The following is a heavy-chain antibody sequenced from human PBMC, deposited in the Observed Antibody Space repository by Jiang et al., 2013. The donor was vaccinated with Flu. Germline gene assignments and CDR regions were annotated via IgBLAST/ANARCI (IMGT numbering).Heavy chain of an antibody. Sequence: SETLSLTCTVSGGSVSSGSYYWSWIRQPPGKGLEWIGYIYYSGSTNYNPSLKSRVTISVDTSKNQFSLKLSSVTAADTAVYYCARGRAMVRDYYGMDVWGQGTTVTVSS. J-gene: IGHJ6*02. CDR1: GGSVSSGSYY. D-gene: IGHD3-10*01. CDR3: ARGRAMVRDYYGMDV. V-gene: IGHV4-61*01. CDR2: IYYSGST.